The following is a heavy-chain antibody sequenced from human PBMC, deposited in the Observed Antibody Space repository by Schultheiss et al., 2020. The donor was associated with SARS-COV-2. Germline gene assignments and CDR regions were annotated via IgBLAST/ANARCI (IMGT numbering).Heavy chain of an antibody. CDR2: INHSGST. CDR1: GGSFSGYY. Sequence: SETLSLTCAVYGGSFSGYYWGWIRQPPGKGLEWIGEINHSGSTNYNPSLRSRVTISLDTSKNQFSLKLSSVTAADTAVYYCARSVVPAAYFDYWGQGTLVTVSS. J-gene: IGHJ4*02. CDR3: ARSVVPAAYFDY. D-gene: IGHD2-2*01. V-gene: IGHV4-34*01.